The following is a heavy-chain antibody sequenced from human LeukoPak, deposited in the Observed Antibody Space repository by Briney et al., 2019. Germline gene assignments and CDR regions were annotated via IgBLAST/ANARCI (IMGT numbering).Heavy chain of an antibody. V-gene: IGHV5-51*01. CDR1: GYSFTNYW. CDR3: ARRVYGDYGDYFDY. CDR2: IYPGDSDT. J-gene: IGHJ4*02. D-gene: IGHD4-17*01. Sequence: GESLKISCKGSGYSFTNYWIGWVRQMPGEGLEWMGIIYPGDSDTTYSPSFQGQATISADKSITTAYLEWSSLKASDTAMYYCARRVYGDYGDYFDYWGQGTLVTVSS.